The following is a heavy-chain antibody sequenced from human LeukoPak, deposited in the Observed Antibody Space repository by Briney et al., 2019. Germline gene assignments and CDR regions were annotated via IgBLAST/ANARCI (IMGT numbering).Heavy chain of an antibody. D-gene: IGHD6-13*01. Sequence: GASVRVSCKASGYTFTGYYMHWVRQAPGQGLEWMGWINPNSGGTNYAQKFQGGVTMTRDTSISTAYMELSRLRSDDTAVYYCARVPAGIAAAAPNGDYWGQGTLVTVSS. CDR3: ARVPAGIAAAAPNGDY. J-gene: IGHJ4*02. V-gene: IGHV1-2*02. CDR2: INPNSGGT. CDR1: GYTFTGYY.